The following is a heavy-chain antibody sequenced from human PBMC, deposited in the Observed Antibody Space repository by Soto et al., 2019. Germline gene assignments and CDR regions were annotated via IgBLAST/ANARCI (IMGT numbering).Heavy chain of an antibody. V-gene: IGHV3-30*03. Sequence: GSLRLSCAASEFTFSNYAMHWVRQPPGKGLQWLAVISYDGNNKYYADSVEGRFTISRDNSKNTVYLQMNSLRLEDTAVYYCARGPSYSDYYFDYWGQGTLVTVSS. CDR3: ARGPSYSDYYFDY. CDR1: EFTFSNYA. J-gene: IGHJ4*02. CDR2: ISYDGNNK. D-gene: IGHD4-17*01.